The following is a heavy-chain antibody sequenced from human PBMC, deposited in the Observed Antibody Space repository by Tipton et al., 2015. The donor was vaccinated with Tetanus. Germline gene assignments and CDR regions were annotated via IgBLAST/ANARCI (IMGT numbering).Heavy chain of an antibody. CDR2: MNPYTGNT. D-gene: IGHD1-26*01. CDR3: VRAHSGTYYIEH. Sequence: QVQLVQSGAEVEKPGAAVKVSCKTSGYSFSSNDINWVRQAAGQGFEWMGWMNPYTGNTGYAPKFQGRVTMTRSTSVSTAYMELKGLRSDDTAVYYCVRAHSGTYYIEHWGQGTLVTVSS. J-gene: IGHJ5*02. CDR1: GYSFSSND. V-gene: IGHV1-8*01.